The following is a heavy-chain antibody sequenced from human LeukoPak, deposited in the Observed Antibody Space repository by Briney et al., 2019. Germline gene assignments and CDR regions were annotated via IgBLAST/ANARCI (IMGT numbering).Heavy chain of an antibody. D-gene: IGHD5-24*01. CDR2: INPNRGGT. CDR1: GYTLTGYY. J-gene: IGHJ4*02. V-gene: IGHV1-2*06. CDR3: ARSLDASWLQCPEF. Sequence: ASVKVSCKASGYTLTGYYMHWVRQAPGQGLEWIGRINPNRGGTNYAKKFQGRVTMTRDTSISTAYMELSRLRSDDTAVYYCARSLDASWLQCPEFWGQGTLVTVSP.